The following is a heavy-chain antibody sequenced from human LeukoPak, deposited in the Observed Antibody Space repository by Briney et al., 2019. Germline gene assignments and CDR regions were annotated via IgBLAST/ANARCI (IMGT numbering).Heavy chain of an antibody. D-gene: IGHD1-20*01. CDR2: ISSSSSTI. Sequence: GGSLRLSCAASGFTFGSCSMTWVRQAPGKGLEWVSYISSSSSTIYYADSVKGRFTISRDNAKNSLYLQMNSLRDEDTAVYYCARDFWYNWNDEGAFDIWGQGTMVTVSS. V-gene: IGHV3-48*02. J-gene: IGHJ3*02. CDR1: GFTFGSCS. CDR3: ARDFWYNWNDEGAFDI.